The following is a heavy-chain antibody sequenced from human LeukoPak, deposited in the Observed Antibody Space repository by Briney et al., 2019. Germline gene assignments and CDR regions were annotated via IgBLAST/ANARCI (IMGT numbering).Heavy chain of an antibody. CDR1: GASITTGAYY. J-gene: IGHJ4*02. V-gene: IGHV4-61*08. Sequence: SQTLSLTCTVSGASITTGAYYWSWIRQPPGKGLEWIGYIYYSGSTNYNPSLKSRVTISVDTSKNQFSLKLSSVTAADTAVYYCARTRTTYPFDYWGQGTLVTVSS. D-gene: IGHD4-11*01. CDR2: IYYSGST. CDR3: ARTRTTYPFDY.